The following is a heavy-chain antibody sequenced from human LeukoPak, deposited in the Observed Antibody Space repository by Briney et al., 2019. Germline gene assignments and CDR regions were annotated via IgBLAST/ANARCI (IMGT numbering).Heavy chain of an antibody. V-gene: IGHV3-48*03. CDR2: ISGSGSTI. CDR1: GFTFSSYE. Sequence: GGSLRLSCAASGFTFSSYEMNWVRQAPGKGLEWVSWISGSGSTIYYADSVKGRFTISRDNATNSLYLQMNSLRADDTAVYYCATFIDYWGQGTLVTVSS. J-gene: IGHJ4*02. CDR3: ATFIDY.